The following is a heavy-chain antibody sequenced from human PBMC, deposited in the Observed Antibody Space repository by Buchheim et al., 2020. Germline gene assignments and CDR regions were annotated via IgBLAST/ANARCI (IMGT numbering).Heavy chain of an antibody. CDR1: GFGFNNYA. CDR2: ILDSGAGT. J-gene: IGHJ4*02. CDR3: AKNQWSSPQYFDY. D-gene: IGHD2-15*01. Sequence: EVQLLESGGGLVQPGGSLRLSCAASGFGFNNYAMSWVRQAPGEGLEWVSGILDSGAGTYYANSVKGRFTISRDNSKNILYLQMNSLRAEDTAIYYCAKNQWSSPQYFDYWGQGTL. V-gene: IGHV3-23*01.